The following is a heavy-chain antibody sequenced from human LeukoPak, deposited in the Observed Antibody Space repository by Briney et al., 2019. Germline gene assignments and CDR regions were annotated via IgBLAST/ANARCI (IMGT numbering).Heavy chain of an antibody. CDR2: IYYSGST. V-gene: IGHV4-59*01. CDR3: GRTCPPVY. CDR1: GGSISIYY. J-gene: IGHJ4*02. D-gene: IGHD2-15*01. Sequence: SETLSLTCTVSGGSISIYYWSWIRQPPGKGLEWIGYIYYSGSTNYNPSLKSRVTMSLDTSKNQISLKLNSVTAADTAVYCSGRTCPPVYWGQGTLVTVSS.